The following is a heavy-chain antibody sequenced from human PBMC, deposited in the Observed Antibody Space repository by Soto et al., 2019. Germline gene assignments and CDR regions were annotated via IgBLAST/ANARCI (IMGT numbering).Heavy chain of an antibody. CDR1: GFNFISYG. Sequence: PGGPMRISCVASGFNFISYGMTWVRQAPGKGLEWVSSIVGSGGRTYYADSVQGRFTISRDNSKNTLYLQMNSLGAEDTAIFYCAKAPVPDYTAYGSCVFELWGRGTLVTVSS. V-gene: IGHV3-23*01. CDR2: IVGSGGRT. D-gene: IGHD4-4*01. CDR3: AKAPVPDYTAYGSCVFEL. J-gene: IGHJ1*01.